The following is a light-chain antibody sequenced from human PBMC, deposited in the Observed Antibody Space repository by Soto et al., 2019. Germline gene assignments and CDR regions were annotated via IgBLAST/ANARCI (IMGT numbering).Light chain of an antibody. J-gene: IGKJ1*01. CDR3: HQRSNWPPWT. Sequence: EIMVTQSPATLSLSPVEIATLSCRASQNINSDLAWYQQAPGQAPRLLFYGASTRATGIPARFSGGGSGTDFTLTISSLEPEDFAVYYCHQRSNWPPWTFGQGTKVDIK. V-gene: IGKV3-11*01. CDR2: GAS. CDR1: QNINSD.